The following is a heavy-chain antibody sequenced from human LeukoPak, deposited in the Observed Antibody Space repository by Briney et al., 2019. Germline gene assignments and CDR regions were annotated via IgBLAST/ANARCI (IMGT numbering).Heavy chain of an antibody. CDR1: GGSISSGGYY. CDR2: IYYSGNT. D-gene: IGHD6-19*01. CDR3: ARPKSSGWYLDFDP. V-gene: IGHV4-39*07. Sequence: PSETLSLTCTVSGGSISSGGYYWGWIRQPPGKGLEWIGTIYYSGNTYYNPSLKSRVTISIDTSKNHFSLKLSSVTAADTAVYYCARPKSSGWYLDFDPWGQGTLVTVSS. J-gene: IGHJ5*02.